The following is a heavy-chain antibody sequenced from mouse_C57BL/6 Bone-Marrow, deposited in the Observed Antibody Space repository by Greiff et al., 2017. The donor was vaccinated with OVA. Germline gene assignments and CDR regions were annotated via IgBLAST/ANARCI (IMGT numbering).Heavy chain of an antibody. V-gene: IGHV3-1*01. J-gene: IGHJ2*01. D-gene: IGHD2-4*01. CDR1: GYSITSGYD. Sequence: DVKLVESGPGMVKPSQSLSLTCTVTGYSITSGYDWHWIRHFPGNKLEWMGYISYSGSTNYNPSLKSRISITHDTSKNHFFLKLNSVTTEDTATYYCARSYDYDDYFDYWGQGTTLTVSS. CDR3: ARSYDYDDYFDY. CDR2: ISYSGST.